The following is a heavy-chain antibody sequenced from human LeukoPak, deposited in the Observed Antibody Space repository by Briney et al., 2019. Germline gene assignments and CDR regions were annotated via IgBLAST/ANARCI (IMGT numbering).Heavy chain of an antibody. Sequence: HAGGSLRLSCAASGFTFSSYDMHWVRQATGKGLEWVSAIGTAGDTYYPGSVKGRFTISRENAKNSLYLQMNSLRAGDTAVYYCARGTYSSGWYDDAFDIWGQGTMVTVSS. J-gene: IGHJ3*02. CDR3: ARGTYSSGWYDDAFDI. V-gene: IGHV3-13*01. D-gene: IGHD6-19*01. CDR2: IGTAGDT. CDR1: GFTFSSYD.